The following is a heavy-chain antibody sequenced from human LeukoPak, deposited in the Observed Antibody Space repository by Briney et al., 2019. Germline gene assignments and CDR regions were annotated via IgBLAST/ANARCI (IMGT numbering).Heavy chain of an antibody. Sequence: GGSLRLSCAASGFTFSSYAMHWVRQAPGKGLEWVAVISYDGSNKYYADSVKGRFTLSRDNSKNTLYLQMNSLRAEDTAVYYCARGQFVTIFGVADYWGQGTLVTVSS. V-gene: IGHV3-30*01. CDR1: GFTFSSYA. J-gene: IGHJ4*02. CDR2: ISYDGSNK. D-gene: IGHD3-3*01. CDR3: ARGQFVTIFGVADY.